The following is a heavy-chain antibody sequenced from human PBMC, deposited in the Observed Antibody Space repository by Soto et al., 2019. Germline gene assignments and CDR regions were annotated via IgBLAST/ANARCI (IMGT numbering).Heavy chain of an antibody. D-gene: IGHD3-10*01. V-gene: IGHV4-39*01. Sequence: SETLSLTCTVSGGSISSSSYYWGWIRQPPGKGLEWIGSIYYSGSTYYNPSLKSRVTISVDTSKNQFSLKLSSVTAADTAVYYCARTLWFGPYYMDVWGKGTTVTVSS. CDR3: ARTLWFGPYYMDV. J-gene: IGHJ6*03. CDR2: IYYSGST. CDR1: GGSISSSSYY.